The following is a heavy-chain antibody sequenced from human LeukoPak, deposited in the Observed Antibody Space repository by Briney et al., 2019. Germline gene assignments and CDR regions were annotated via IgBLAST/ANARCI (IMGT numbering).Heavy chain of an antibody. D-gene: IGHD3-22*01. CDR1: GYTFTGYY. V-gene: IGHV1-2*02. CDR2: INPNSGGT. CDR3: ARPGGGVYYYDSSGYYYFDY. J-gene: IGHJ4*02. Sequence: GASVKVSCKASGYTFTGYYMHWVRQAPGQGLERMGWINPNSGGTNYAQKFQGRVTMTRDTSISTAYMELSRLRSDDTAVYYCARPGGGVYYYDSSGYYYFDYWGQGTLVTVSS.